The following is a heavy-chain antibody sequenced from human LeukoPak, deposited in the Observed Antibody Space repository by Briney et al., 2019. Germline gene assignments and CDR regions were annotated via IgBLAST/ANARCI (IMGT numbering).Heavy chain of an antibody. Sequence: SETLSLTCTVSGGSVSSGSYYWSWIRQPPGKGLEWIGYIYYSGSTNYNPSLKSRVTMSVDTSKNQFSLKLSSVTAADTAVYYCARGPFGMDVWGQGTTVTVSS. CDR2: IYYSGST. V-gene: IGHV4-61*01. CDR1: GGSVSSGSYY. CDR3: ARGPFGMDV. J-gene: IGHJ6*02.